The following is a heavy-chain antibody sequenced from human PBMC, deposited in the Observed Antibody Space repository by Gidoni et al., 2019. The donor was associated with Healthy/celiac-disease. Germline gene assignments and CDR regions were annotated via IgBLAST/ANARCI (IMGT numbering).Heavy chain of an antibody. CDR2: IIPIFGTA. J-gene: IGHJ5*02. Sequence: APGQGLEWMGGIIPIFGTANYAQKFQGRVTITADESTSTAYMELSSLRSEDTAVYYCARFWGYSGRLGGNWFDPWGQGTLVTVSS. CDR3: ARFWGYSGRLGGNWFDP. D-gene: IGHD1-26*01. V-gene: IGHV1-69*01.